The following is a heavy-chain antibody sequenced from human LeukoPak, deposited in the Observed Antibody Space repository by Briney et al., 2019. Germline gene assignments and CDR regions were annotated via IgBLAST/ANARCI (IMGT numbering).Heavy chain of an antibody. J-gene: IGHJ4*02. CDR1: GYTFTGYY. Sequence: ASVKVSCKASGYTFTGYYTHWVRQAPGQGLEWMGWINPNSGGTNYAQKFQGRVTMTRDTSISTAYMELSRLRSDDTAVYYCARDSERFSSTFDPWIQLWLIDYWGQGTLVTVSS. CDR3: ARDSERFSSTFDPWIQLWLIDY. V-gene: IGHV1-2*02. CDR2: INPNSGGT. D-gene: IGHD5-18*01.